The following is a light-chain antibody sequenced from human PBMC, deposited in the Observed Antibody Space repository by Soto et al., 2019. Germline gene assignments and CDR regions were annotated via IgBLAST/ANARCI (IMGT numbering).Light chain of an antibody. Sequence: EIVLTQSPGTLSLSPGERATLSCRASQSVSNSYLAWYQQRPGQAPRLLIYGASRRATGIPDRFSGSGSGTDFTLTISRLEPEDFAVYYCQQYGSSPRTFGGGTRWIS. CDR3: QQYGSSPRT. CDR1: QSVSNSY. V-gene: IGKV3-20*01. J-gene: IGKJ4*01. CDR2: GAS.